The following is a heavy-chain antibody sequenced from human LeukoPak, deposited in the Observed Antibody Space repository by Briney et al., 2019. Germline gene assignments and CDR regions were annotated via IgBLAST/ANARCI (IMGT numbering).Heavy chain of an antibody. CDR2: ISFDGSNK. J-gene: IGHJ2*01. V-gene: IGHV3-30*18. D-gene: IGHD3-22*01. Sequence: GGSLRLSCAASGFTFNSYGMHWGRQGPGKGLEWVAVISFDGSNKYYADSVKGRFTIYRDNSKNTLYLQMNSLRAEDTALYYCPKDGYYDSSAYYYVRYFDLWGRGTLVTVSS. CDR3: PKDGYYDSSAYYYVRYFDL. CDR1: GFTFNSYG.